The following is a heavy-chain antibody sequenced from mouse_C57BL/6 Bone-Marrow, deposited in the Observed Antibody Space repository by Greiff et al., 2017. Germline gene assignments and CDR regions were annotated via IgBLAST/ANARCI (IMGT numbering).Heavy chain of an antibody. CDR2: IYPRSGTT. J-gene: IGHJ3*01. Sequence: VQLQQSGAELARPGASVKLSCKASGYTFTSYGISWVKQRTGPCLEGIGEIYPRSGTTYYNEKFKGKATLTADTSSRTAYMELRSLPSEDSAVDFCAREVGYFGAWFAYWCQGTLVTVSS. CDR1: GYTFTSYG. D-gene: IGHD1-2*01. V-gene: IGHV1-81*01. CDR3: AREVGYFGAWFAY.